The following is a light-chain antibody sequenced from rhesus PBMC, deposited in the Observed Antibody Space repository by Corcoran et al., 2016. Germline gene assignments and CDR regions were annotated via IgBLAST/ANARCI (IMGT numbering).Light chain of an antibody. CDR2: AAS. J-gene: IGKJ2*01. Sequence: DIQMTQSPSSLSASVGDRVTVTCRASQGINKALSWYQQKPGKAPTLLIYAASSLQPGVSSRFSGSGSETDYALTIRSRQPEDVATCYCLKGYTTPDSFGQGTKVEIK. V-gene: IGKV1-94*01. CDR3: LKGYTTPDS. CDR1: QGINKA.